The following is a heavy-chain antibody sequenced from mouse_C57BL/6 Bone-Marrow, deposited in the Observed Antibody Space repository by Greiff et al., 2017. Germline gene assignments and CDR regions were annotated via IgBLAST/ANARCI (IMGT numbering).Heavy chain of an antibody. CDR3: ARPYSNLYDYAMDY. CDR2: ISSGSSTI. Sequence: EVQLVESGGGLVKPGGSLKLSCAASGFTFRDYGMHWVRQAPEKGLEWVAYISSGSSTIYYADTVKGRFTISRDNAKNTLFLQMTSLRSEDTAMYYCARPYSNLYDYAMDYWGQGTSVTVSS. CDR1: GFTFRDYG. V-gene: IGHV5-17*01. D-gene: IGHD2-5*01. J-gene: IGHJ4*01.